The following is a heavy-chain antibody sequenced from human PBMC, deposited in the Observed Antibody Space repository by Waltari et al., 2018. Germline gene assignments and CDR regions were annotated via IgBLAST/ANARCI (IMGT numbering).Heavy chain of an antibody. V-gene: IGHV1-2*02. Sequence: QVQLVQAGAGVKKPGASGHVSCKASGYSSTNYMHWVRQAPGQGLEWMGWINPNSGGTQYAQRFQGRVTMTRDTAITTVFMELSGLRDDDTAVYYCARVWFHSGLDYWGQGTLVTVSS. J-gene: IGHJ4*02. CDR3: ARVWFHSGLDY. D-gene: IGHD6-19*01. CDR2: INPNSGGT. CDR1: GYSSTNY.